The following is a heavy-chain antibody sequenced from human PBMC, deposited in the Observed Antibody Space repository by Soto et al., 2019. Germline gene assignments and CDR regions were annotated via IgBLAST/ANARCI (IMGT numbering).Heavy chain of an antibody. Sequence: QVQLVESGGGVVQPGRSLRLSCAASGFTFSSYAMHWVRQAPGKGLEWVAVISYDGSNKYYADSVKGRFTISRDNSKNTLYLQMNSRRAEDTAVYYCGRDWAEGSSRPRTLDCYGMDVWGQGTTVTVSS. D-gene: IGHD3-10*01. CDR1: GFTFSSYA. CDR3: GRDWAEGSSRPRTLDCYGMDV. J-gene: IGHJ6*02. CDR2: ISYDGSNK. V-gene: IGHV3-30-3*01.